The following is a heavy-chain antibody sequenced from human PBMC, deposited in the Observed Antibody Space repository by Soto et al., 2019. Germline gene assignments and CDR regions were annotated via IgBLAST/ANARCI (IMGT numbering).Heavy chain of an antibody. Sequence: QVQLVQSGAEVKKPGASVKVSCKASGYTFTSYDINWVRQATGQGLEWMGWMNPNSGNTGYAQKFQGRVTMTRDTSISTAYMELSSLRSEDTAVYYCARSTRSIAVAGTYYFDYWGQGTLVTVSS. CDR2: MNPNSGNT. CDR3: ARSTRSIAVAGTYYFDY. CDR1: GYTFTSYD. V-gene: IGHV1-8*01. D-gene: IGHD6-19*01. J-gene: IGHJ4*02.